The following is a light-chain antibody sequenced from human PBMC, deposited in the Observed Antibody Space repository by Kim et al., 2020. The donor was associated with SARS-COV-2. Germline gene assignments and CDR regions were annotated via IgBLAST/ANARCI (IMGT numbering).Light chain of an antibody. Sequence: QSALTQPVSLSGSRGQSITISCIGSSSDIGDSKHVCWYQQHPGKAPKLIIYDITNRPSGLSSRFSGSKSGNTASLTISGLQGEDEAVYYCISYTTSGTLVFGGGTKVTVL. CDR2: DIT. CDR3: ISYTTSGTLV. CDR1: SSDIGDSKH. V-gene: IGLV2-14*03. J-gene: IGLJ2*01.